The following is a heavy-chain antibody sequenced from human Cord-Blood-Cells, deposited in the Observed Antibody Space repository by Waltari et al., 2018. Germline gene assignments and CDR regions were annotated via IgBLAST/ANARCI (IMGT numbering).Heavy chain of an antibody. D-gene: IGHD3-22*01. V-gene: IGHV4-39*07. CDR2: IYYSGRT. Sequence: QLQLQESGPGLVKPSETLSLTCTVSGGSISSSSYYWGWIRQPPGKGLEWIGSIYYSGRTYDNPSLKSRVTISVDTSKNQFSLKLSSVTAADTAVYYCARQVGYYDSSGYLYNWFDPWGQGTLVTVSS. J-gene: IGHJ5*02. CDR3: ARQVGYYDSSGYLYNWFDP. CDR1: GGSISSSSYY.